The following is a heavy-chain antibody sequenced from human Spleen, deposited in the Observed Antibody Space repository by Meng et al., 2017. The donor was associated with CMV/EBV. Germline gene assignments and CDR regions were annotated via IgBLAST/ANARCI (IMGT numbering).Heavy chain of an antibody. J-gene: IGHJ5*01. V-gene: IGHV3-23*01. CDR3: AKGSMIFELLTYLDP. CDR1: GVSFDNYV. CDR2: LSGTGGST. Sequence: SGVSFDNYVVSWVRQAPGKGLEWVSTLSGTGGSTDYADSVKGRFTMSRDNSKNTVYLQLSSLRAEDTAVYYCAKGSMIFELLTYLDPWGQGSLVTVSS. D-gene: IGHD3/OR15-3a*01.